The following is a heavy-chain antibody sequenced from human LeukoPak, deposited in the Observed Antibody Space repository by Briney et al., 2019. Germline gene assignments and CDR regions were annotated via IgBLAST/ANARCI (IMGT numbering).Heavy chain of an antibody. CDR1: GYTFTHYG. CDR2: ISAYNGNT. D-gene: IGHD1-26*01. V-gene: IGHV1-18*01. CDR3: ARDKGKWEHLRFFDY. Sequence: AAVTVSCKASGYTFTHYGISRVRQAPGQGGEGMGWISAYNGNTNYAQKFQERVTITTETSTTTAYLELRSLRSDHTAVYYCARDKGKWEHLRFFDYWGQGTLVTVSS. J-gene: IGHJ4*02.